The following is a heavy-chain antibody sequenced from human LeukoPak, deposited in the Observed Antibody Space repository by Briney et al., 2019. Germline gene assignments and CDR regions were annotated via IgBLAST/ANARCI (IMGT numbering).Heavy chain of an antibody. Sequence: ASVKVSCKASGYTFTGYYMHWVQQAPGQGLEWMGWINPNSGGTNYAQKFQGRVTMTRDTSISTAYMELSRLRSDDTAVYYCARVLIAAAGTPPSYYYYYYMDVWGKGTTVTVSS. CDR2: INPNSGGT. J-gene: IGHJ6*03. D-gene: IGHD6-13*01. CDR3: ARVLIAAAGTPPSYYYYYYMDV. V-gene: IGHV1-2*02. CDR1: GYTFTGYY.